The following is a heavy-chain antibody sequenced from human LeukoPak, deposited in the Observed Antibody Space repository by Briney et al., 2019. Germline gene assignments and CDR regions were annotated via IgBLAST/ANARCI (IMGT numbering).Heavy chain of an antibody. CDR3: AKGSSGYFFDL. Sequence: GGSLRLSCAASGFIFNNYGLVWVRQAPGKGLEWVSAISNDGGGTTYADFVKGRFTVSRDNSKNTLFLQMNSLRAEDTALYYCAKGSSGYFFDLWGQGTLVTVSS. D-gene: IGHD3-22*01. J-gene: IGHJ4*02. CDR2: ISNDGGGT. V-gene: IGHV3-23*01. CDR1: GFIFNNYG.